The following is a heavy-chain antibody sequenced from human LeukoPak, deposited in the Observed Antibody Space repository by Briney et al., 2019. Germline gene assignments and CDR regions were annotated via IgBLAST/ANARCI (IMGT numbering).Heavy chain of an antibody. CDR2: IDDTGGTT. Sequence: GGSLRLSCAASGFTFSVFGMSWVRQAPGKGLEWVSDIDDTGGTTYYADSVKGRSTISRDKSKITLYLQVNSLRAEDTAVYYCAKGAGYRSSGWYFDHWGQGTLVTVSS. D-gene: IGHD6-19*01. CDR1: GFTFSVFG. CDR3: AKGAGYRSSGWYFDH. J-gene: IGHJ4*02. V-gene: IGHV3-23*01.